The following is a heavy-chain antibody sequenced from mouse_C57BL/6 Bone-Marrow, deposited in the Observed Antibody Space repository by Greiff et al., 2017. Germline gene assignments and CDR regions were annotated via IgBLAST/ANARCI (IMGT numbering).Heavy chain of an antibody. CDR1: GYTFTSYW. V-gene: IGHV1-50*01. J-gene: IGHJ2*01. Sequence: QVQLQQPGAELVKPGASVKLSCKASGYTFTSYWMQWVKQRPGQGLEWIGEIDPSDSYTNYNQKFKGKATLTVDTSSSTAYMQLSSLTSEDSGVYYCARSWGWLLVWGKGTTLTVSS. D-gene: IGHD2-3*01. CDR2: IDPSDSYT. CDR3: ARSWGWLLV.